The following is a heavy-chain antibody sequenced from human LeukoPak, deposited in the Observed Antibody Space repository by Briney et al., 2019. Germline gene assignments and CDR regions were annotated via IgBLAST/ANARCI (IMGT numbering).Heavy chain of an antibody. CDR1: GFTFSNYA. V-gene: IGHV3-23*01. Sequence: SGGSLRLSCAASGFTFSNYAMSWVRQAPGAGVKGLGWVSAISGSGGDTYYADSVKGRFTISRDNSKNTLYLQMNSLRAEDTAVYYCAKDQGYCSSTSCYADYWGQGTLVTVSS. CDR3: AKDQGYCSSTSCYADY. D-gene: IGHD2-2*01. CDR2: ISGSGGDT. J-gene: IGHJ4*02.